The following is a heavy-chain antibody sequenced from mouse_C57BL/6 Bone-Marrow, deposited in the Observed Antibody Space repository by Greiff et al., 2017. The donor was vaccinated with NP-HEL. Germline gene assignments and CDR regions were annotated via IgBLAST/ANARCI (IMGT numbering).Heavy chain of an antibody. CDR2: FHPYNDDT. Sequence: QVHVKQSGAELVKPGASVKMSCKASGYTFTTYPIEWMKQNHGKSLEWIGNFHPYNDDTKYNEKFKGKATLTVEKSSSTVYLELSRLTSDDSAVYYCARMHYGRRYFDYWGQGTTLTVSS. CDR1: GYTFTTYP. J-gene: IGHJ2*01. D-gene: IGHD1-1*01. CDR3: ARMHYGRRYFDY. V-gene: IGHV1-47*01.